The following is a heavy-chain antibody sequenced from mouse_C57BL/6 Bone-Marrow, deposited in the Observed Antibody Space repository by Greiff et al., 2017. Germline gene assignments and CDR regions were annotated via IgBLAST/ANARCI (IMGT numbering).Heavy chain of an antibody. V-gene: IGHV1-9*01. CDR1: GYTFTGYW. D-gene: IGHD2-13*01. CDR3: ARWGLRTWFAY. CDR2: ILPGSGST. J-gene: IGHJ3*01. Sequence: QVQLQQSGAELMKPGASEKLSCKDTGYTFTGYWIEWVKQRPGHGLEWIGEILPGSGSTNYNEEFKGTATFTADTSSNTAYMQLSSLTTEDSAIYYCARWGLRTWFAYWGQGTLVTVSA.